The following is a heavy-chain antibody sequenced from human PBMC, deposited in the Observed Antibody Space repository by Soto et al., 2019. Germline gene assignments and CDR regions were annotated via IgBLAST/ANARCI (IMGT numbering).Heavy chain of an antibody. V-gene: IGHV3-23*01. Sequence: PGGSLRLSCAASGFTFSSYAMSWVRQAPGKGLEWVSAISGSGVSTYYADSVKGRFTISRENAKNSLYLQMNSLRAGDTAVYYCARGGLRYFDWAHYYYYGMDVWGQGTTVTVSS. CDR2: ISGSGVST. J-gene: IGHJ6*02. CDR1: GFTFSSYA. D-gene: IGHD3-9*01. CDR3: ARGGLRYFDWAHYYYYGMDV.